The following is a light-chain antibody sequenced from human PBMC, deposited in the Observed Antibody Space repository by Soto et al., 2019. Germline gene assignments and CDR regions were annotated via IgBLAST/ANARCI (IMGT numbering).Light chain of an antibody. CDR1: QSVTSSY. J-gene: IGKJ2*01. CDR3: QLYHSSSYT. V-gene: IGKV3-20*01. CDR2: GAS. Sequence: EIGLTQSPGTLSLSPGERATLSCRASQSVTSSYLAWYQQKPGQAPRLLIYGASRRATDIPDRFSGSGSGTDFTLTISRLEPEDFAVYYCQLYHSSSYTFGQGTKLEIK.